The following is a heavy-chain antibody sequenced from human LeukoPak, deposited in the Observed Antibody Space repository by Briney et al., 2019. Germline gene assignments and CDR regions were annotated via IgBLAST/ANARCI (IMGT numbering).Heavy chain of an antibody. J-gene: IGHJ4*02. CDR1: VDSFNDYY. D-gene: IGHD4-17*01. Sequence: PSETLSLTCAVSVDSFNDYYWSWVRQTPGKGLEWIGEINHSGYTNDSPSLKSRVTLSIDTSRKQFSLNLRSVTVADSGIYYCARMTTGHDYWGQGTLVTVSS. CDR3: ARMTTGHDY. CDR2: INHSGYT. V-gene: IGHV4-34*01.